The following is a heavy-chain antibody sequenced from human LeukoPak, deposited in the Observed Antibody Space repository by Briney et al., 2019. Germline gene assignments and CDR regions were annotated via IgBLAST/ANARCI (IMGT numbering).Heavy chain of an antibody. Sequence: SETLSLTCSVSGDSISYFYWSWIRQAAGKGLEWIGRISGSGSTDYNASLKSRVTMSVDTSKNQLSLKVISVTAADTAVYYCARGVAAAGYFDYWGQGTLVTVSS. V-gene: IGHV4-4*07. J-gene: IGHJ4*02. CDR2: ISGSGST. CDR1: GDSISYFY. D-gene: IGHD6-13*01. CDR3: ARGVAAAGYFDY.